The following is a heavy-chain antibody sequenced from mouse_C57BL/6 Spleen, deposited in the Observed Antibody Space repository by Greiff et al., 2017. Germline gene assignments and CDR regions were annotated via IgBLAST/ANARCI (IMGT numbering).Heavy chain of an antibody. V-gene: IGHV1-80*01. CDR2: IYPGDGDT. D-gene: IGHD2-5*01. Sequence: QVQLKESGAELVKPGASVKISCKASGYAFSSYWMNWVKQRPGKGLEWIGQIYPGDGDTNYNGKFKGKATLTADKSSSTAYMQLSSLTSEDSAVYFCATYYSNYGSMDYWGQGTSVTVSS. J-gene: IGHJ4*01. CDR1: GYAFSSYW. CDR3: ATYYSNYGSMDY.